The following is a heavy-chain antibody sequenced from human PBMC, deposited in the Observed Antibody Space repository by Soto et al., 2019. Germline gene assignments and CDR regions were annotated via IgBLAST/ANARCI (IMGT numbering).Heavy chain of an antibody. CDR1: GLNFSNHW. CDR2: ITSDGKSK. J-gene: IGHJ5*02. Sequence: PGGSLRLSCAASGLNFSNHWMHWVRQRPAEGLVWVSRITSDGKSKAYAESVKGRFAISRDNAKNTLYLQMNGLTAEDTAVYYCARESGDWPLNWFDPWGQGTLVTVS. D-gene: IGHD2-21*02. V-gene: IGHV3-74*01. CDR3: ARESGDWPLNWFDP.